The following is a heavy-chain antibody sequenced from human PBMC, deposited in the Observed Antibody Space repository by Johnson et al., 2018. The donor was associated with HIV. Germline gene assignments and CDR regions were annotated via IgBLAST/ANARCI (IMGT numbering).Heavy chain of an antibody. CDR2: ISYDGSNK. D-gene: IGHD3-22*01. Sequence: QVQLVESGGGVVQPGRSLRLSCAASKFRFRSYGMHWVRQAPGKGLEWVAVISYDGSNKYYGDSVKGRFTISRDNSKNTLYLQMNSLRAEDTALYYCAKGFSYDSNPYYYDEDAFDIWGQGTMVTVSS. V-gene: IGHV3-30*18. J-gene: IGHJ3*02. CDR3: AKGFSYDSNPYYYDEDAFDI. CDR1: KFRFRSYG.